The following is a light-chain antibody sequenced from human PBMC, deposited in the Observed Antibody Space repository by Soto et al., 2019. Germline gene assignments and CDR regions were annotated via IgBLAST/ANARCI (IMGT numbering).Light chain of an antibody. CDR1: QSSSSY. CDR3: QQSYSTPRT. CDR2: AAS. V-gene: IGKV1-39*01. J-gene: IGKJ1*01. Sequence: DIQMTQPPSSLSASVGDRVTITCRASQSSSSYLNWYQQKPGKAPKLLIYAASSLQSGVPSRFSGSGSGTDFTLTISSLQPEDFATYYCQQSYSTPRTFGQGTKVDIK.